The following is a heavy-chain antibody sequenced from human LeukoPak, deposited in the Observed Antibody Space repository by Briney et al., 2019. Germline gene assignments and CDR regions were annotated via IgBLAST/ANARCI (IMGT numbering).Heavy chain of an antibody. CDR1: GFTFSSYS. D-gene: IGHD4-17*01. Sequence: KPGGSLRLSCAASGFTFSSYSMTWVRQAPGKGLEWVSSISSSSSYIYYADSVKGRFTISRDNAKNSLYLQMNSLRAEDTAVYYCARDRGPLLDGDYVGGNRDAFDIGAKGKMVPVFS. CDR2: ISSSSSYI. V-gene: IGHV3-21*01. CDR3: ARDRGPLLDGDYVGGNRDAFDI. J-gene: IGHJ3*02.